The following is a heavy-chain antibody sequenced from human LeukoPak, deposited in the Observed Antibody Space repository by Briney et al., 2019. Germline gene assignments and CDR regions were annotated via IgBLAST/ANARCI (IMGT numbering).Heavy chain of an antibody. CDR2: ISPSGGST. V-gene: IGHV1-46*01. Sequence: GASVKVSCKASGYTFTTYYMHWVRQAPGQGLEWMGMISPSGGSTSYAQKFQDRVTMTRDTSTSTVYMELSSLRSEDTAVYYCARDLHGSGSYTNWFDPWGQGTLVTVSS. CDR1: GYTFTTYY. J-gene: IGHJ5*02. CDR3: ARDLHGSGSYTNWFDP. D-gene: IGHD3-10*01.